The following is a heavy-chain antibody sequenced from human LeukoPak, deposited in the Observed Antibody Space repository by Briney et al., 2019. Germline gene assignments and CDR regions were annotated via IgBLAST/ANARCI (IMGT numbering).Heavy chain of an antibody. V-gene: IGHV3-11*01. CDR3: AKRPRPYTTSSEIYYYYYMDV. J-gene: IGHJ6*03. CDR1: GFTFSDYY. Sequence: GGSLRLSCAASGFTFSDYYMSWIRQAPGKGLEWVSYISSSGSTIYYADSVKGRFTISRDNAKNSLYLHMNSLRAEDTAVYFCAKRPRPYTTSSEIYYYYYMDVWGKGTTVTVSS. D-gene: IGHD6-6*01. CDR2: ISSSGSTI.